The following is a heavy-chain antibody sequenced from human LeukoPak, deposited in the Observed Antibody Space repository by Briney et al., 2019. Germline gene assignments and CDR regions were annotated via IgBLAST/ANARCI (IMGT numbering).Heavy chain of an antibody. V-gene: IGHV3-48*01. D-gene: IGHD4-23*01. CDR1: GFTFSSYS. CDR2: ISSSSSTI. CDR3: AKEFRDPLAPNYGGKSGNSPPDY. Sequence: QTGGSLRLSCAASGFTFSSYSMNWVRQAPGKGLEWVSYISSSSSTIYYADSVKGRFTISRDNAKNSLYLQMNSLRAEDTAVYYCAKEFRDPLAPNYGGKSGNSPPDYWGQGTLVTVSS. J-gene: IGHJ4*02.